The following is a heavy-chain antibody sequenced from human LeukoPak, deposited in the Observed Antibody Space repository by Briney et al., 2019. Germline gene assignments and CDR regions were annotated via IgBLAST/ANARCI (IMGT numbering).Heavy chain of an antibody. CDR1: GFTFSSYA. D-gene: IGHD3-10*01. J-gene: IGHJ1*01. V-gene: IGHV3-30*04. Sequence: GGSLRLSCAASGFTFSSYAMHWVRQAPGKGLEWVAVISYDGSNKYYADSVKGRFTISRDNSKNTLYLQMNSLRAEDTAVYYCARESLITMVRGAKGSEYFQHWGQGTTVTVSS. CDR3: ARESLITMVRGAKGSEYFQH. CDR2: ISYDGSNK.